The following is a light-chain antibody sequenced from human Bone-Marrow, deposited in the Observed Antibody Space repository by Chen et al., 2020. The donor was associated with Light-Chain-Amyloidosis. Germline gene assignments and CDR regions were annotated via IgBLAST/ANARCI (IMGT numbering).Light chain of an antibody. J-gene: IGLJ3*02. CDR3: QVWDRSSDRPV. Sequence: SYVLLQPSSVSVAPGQTATTDCGGNNIGSTSVHWYQQTPGQAPLLVVYDDSDRPSGIPERLSGSNSGNTATLTISRVEAGDDADYYCQVWDRSSDRPVFGGGTKLTVL. V-gene: IGLV3-21*02. CDR2: DDS. CDR1: NIGSTS.